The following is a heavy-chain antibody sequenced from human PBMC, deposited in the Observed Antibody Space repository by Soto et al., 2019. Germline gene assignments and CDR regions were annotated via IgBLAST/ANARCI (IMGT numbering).Heavy chain of an antibody. CDR2: FSAYNGNT. J-gene: IGHJ5*02. V-gene: IGHV1-18*01. CDR3: ARFPVVPAAPGWFDP. CDR1: GYTFTSYG. D-gene: IGHD2-2*01. Sequence: QVQLVQSGAEVKKPGASVKVSCKASGYTFTSYGISWVRQAPGQGLEWMGWFSAYNGNTNYAQKLQGRVPMTKDTTTSTAYMELGSLRSDDTAVDYCARFPVVPAAPGWFDPWGQGTLVTVSS.